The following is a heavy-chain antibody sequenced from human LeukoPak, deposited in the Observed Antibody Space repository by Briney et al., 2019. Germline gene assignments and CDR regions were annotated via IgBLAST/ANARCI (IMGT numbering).Heavy chain of an antibody. Sequence: EASVKVSCKASGYTFTGYYMHWVRQAPGQGLEWMGIINPSGGSTSYAQKFQGRVTMTRDTSTSTVYMELSSLRSEDTAVYYCASGWGFLYYYDSSGYTPNNAFDIWGQGTMVTVSS. V-gene: IGHV1-46*01. J-gene: IGHJ3*02. D-gene: IGHD3-22*01. CDR3: ASGWGFLYYYDSSGYTPNNAFDI. CDR2: INPSGGST. CDR1: GYTFTGYY.